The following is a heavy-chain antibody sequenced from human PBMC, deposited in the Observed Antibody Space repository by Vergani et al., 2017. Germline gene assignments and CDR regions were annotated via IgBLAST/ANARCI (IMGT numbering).Heavy chain of an antibody. CDR1: GGSMSGYY. J-gene: IGHJ5*02. CDR3: GRVADFYSLGSRLLYR. CDR2: MYHSGST. V-gene: IGHV4-59*01. D-gene: IGHD3-10*01. Sequence: QVRLQESGPGLVKPSETLSLTCSVSGGSMSGYYWSWIRQPPGKEMEWIGYMYHSGSTNYNPSLETRVTISGYTSKNQFSLKLNSVTAADTAVYYCGRVADFYSLGSRLLYRWGQGILVTVSS.